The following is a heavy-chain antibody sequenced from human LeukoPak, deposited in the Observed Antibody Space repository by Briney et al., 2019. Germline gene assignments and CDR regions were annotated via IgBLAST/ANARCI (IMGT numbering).Heavy chain of an antibody. CDR3: ARIGLTRRTADYGDATFLVDY. CDR1: GFTFSSYS. V-gene: IGHV3-48*02. D-gene: IGHD4-17*01. CDR2: ISSSSSTI. J-gene: IGHJ4*02. Sequence: GGSLRLSCAASGFTFSSYSMNWVRQAPGKGLEWVSYISSSSSTIYYADSVKGRFTISRDNAKNSLYLQMNSLRDEDTAVYYCARIGLTRRTADYGDATFLVDYWGQGTLVTVSS.